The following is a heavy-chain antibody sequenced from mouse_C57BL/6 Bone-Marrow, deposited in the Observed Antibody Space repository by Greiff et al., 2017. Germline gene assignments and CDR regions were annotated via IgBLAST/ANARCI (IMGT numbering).Heavy chain of an antibody. CDR2: IDPANGNT. CDR3: ARWSYYYGSSDDAMDY. V-gene: IGHV14-3*01. D-gene: IGHD1-1*01. CDR1: GFNIKNTY. Sequence: VQLKESVAELVRPGASVKLSCTASGFNIKNTYMHWVKQRPEQGLEWIGRIDPANGNTKYAPKFQGKATITADTSSNTAYLQLSSLTSEDTAIYYCARWSYYYGSSDDAMDYWGQGTSVTVSS. J-gene: IGHJ4*01.